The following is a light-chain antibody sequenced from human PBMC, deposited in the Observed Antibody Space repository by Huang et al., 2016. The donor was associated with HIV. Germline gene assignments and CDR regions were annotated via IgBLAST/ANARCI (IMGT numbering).Light chain of an antibody. V-gene: IGKV1-39*01. J-gene: IGKJ1*01. Sequence: DIQMTQSPSSLSASVGDRVTITCRASQSISSYLTWYQQKPGKAPKLLIYASSSLQSGVPSRFSGSGSGTDFTLTISRLQPEDFATYYCQQSYSTPPEGTFGPGTKVEIK. CDR3: QQSYSTPPEGT. CDR1: QSISSY. CDR2: ASS.